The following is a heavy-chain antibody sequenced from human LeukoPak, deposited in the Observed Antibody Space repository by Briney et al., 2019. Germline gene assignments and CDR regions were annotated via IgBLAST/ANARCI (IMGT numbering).Heavy chain of an antibody. Sequence: PSETLYLTCTVSGDSISSSSYYWGWIRQPPGKGLEWIGNIYYSGSTYYNPSLRSRLTISLDTSKNQFSLTLSSVTAADTAVYYCARLQYYYDSNGYYSLYYFDYWGQGTVVTVSS. D-gene: IGHD3-22*01. CDR3: ARLQYYYDSNGYYSLYYFDY. CDR1: GDSISSSSYY. J-gene: IGHJ4*02. CDR2: IYYSGST. V-gene: IGHV4-39*01.